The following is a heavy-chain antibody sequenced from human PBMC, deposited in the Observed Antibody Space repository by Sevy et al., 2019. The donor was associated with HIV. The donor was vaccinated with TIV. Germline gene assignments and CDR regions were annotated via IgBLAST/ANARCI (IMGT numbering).Heavy chain of an antibody. CDR3: AGENAWGRGYS. V-gene: IGHV4-59*08. CDR1: GGSITSIY. J-gene: IGHJ4*02. D-gene: IGHD1-26*01. Sequence: GSLRLSCTVSGGSITSIYWNWIQQPPGKGLEWMSNIYYNGHINYNPSLKSRVTLSLDTSKNQFSLRLSSVTAADTAMYYCAGENAWGRGYSWGQGTLVTVSS. CDR2: IYYNGHI.